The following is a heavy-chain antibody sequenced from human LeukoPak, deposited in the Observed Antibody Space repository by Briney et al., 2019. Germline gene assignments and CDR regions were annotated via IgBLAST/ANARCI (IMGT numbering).Heavy chain of an antibody. J-gene: IGHJ4*02. D-gene: IGHD3-22*01. CDR2: IKQDGSEK. CDR3: ARDPTYYYDSSGYFYYFDY. CDR1: GFTFSSYW. V-gene: IGHV3-7*01. Sequence: GGSLRLSCAASGFTFSSYWMSWVRQAPGKGLEWVANIKQDGSEKYYVDSVKGRFTISGDNAKNSLYLQMNSLRAEDTAVYYCARDPTYYYDSSGYFYYFDYWGQGTLVTVSS.